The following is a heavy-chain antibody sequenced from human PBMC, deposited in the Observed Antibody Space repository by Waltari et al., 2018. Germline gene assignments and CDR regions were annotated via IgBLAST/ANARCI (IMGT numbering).Heavy chain of an antibody. CDR1: GFTFSSYS. V-gene: IGHV3-21*04. Sequence: EVQLVESGGGLVKPGGSLRLSCAASGFTFSSYSMTWVRQAPGKGLGWVSSISSSSSYICYANSVKGRFTISRDNAKNSLYLQMNSLRAEDTAVYHCARDDSGSGEYYDLWGRGTLVTVSS. CDR2: ISSSSSYI. CDR3: ARDDSGSGEYYDL. J-gene: IGHJ2*01. D-gene: IGHD1-26*01.